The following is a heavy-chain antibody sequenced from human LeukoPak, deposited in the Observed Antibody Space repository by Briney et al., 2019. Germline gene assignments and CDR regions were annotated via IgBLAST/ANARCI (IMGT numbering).Heavy chain of an antibody. CDR2: IKHSGRT. V-gene: IGHV4-34*01. Sequence: SETLSLTCAVYGESFSAYYWSWIRQSPGKGLEWIGEIKHSGRTNYNPSLKSRVTISVDKSKNQFSLKLSSVTAADTAVYYCARDRVVGAIPSDAFDIWGQGTMVTVSS. D-gene: IGHD1-26*01. CDR3: ARDRVVGAIPSDAFDI. J-gene: IGHJ3*02. CDR1: GESFSAYY.